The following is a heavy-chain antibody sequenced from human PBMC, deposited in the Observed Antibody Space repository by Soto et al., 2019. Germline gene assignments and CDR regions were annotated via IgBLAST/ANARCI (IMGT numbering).Heavy chain of an antibody. CDR3: AKAYFVWSSEQPYYFDY. D-gene: IGHD3-16*01. CDR2: ISGSGGRS. J-gene: IGHJ4*02. CDR1: GFTFSNYA. V-gene: IGHV3-23*01. Sequence: EVQLLDSGGGLVQPGGSLRLSCAASGFTFSNYAMTWVRQGPGKGLEWVSGISGSGGRSYYADSVKGRFTISRGNSKSTLYLQMNSLRAEDTAVYYCAKAYFVWSSEQPYYFDYWGQGTLVTVSS.